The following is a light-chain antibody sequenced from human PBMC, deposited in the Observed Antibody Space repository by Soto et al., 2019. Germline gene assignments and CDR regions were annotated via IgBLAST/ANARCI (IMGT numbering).Light chain of an antibody. CDR3: QQYNRYWT. CDR2: KAS. V-gene: IGKV1-5*03. Sequence: DIQMTQSPSTLSASVGDRVTITCRVSQSISSWLAWYQQKPGKAPKLLIYKASSLESGVPSRFSGSGSGTEFTLTISSLQPDDFATYYCQQYNRYWTFGQGTKVEIK. CDR1: QSISSW. J-gene: IGKJ1*01.